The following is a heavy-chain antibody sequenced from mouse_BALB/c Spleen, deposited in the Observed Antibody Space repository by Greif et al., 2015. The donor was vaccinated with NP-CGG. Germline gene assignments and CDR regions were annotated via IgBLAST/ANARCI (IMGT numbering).Heavy chain of an antibody. D-gene: IGHD1-1*01. J-gene: IGHJ2*01. CDR1: GFNIKDTY. CDR2: IDPANGNT. Sequence: EVQLQQSGAELVKPGASVKLSCTASGFNIKDTYMHWVKQRPEQGLEWIGRIDPANGNTKYDPKFQGKATITADTSSNTAYLQLSSLTSEDTAVYYCASYYYGSSAFDYWGQGTTLTVSS. V-gene: IGHV14-3*02. CDR3: ASYYYGSSAFDY.